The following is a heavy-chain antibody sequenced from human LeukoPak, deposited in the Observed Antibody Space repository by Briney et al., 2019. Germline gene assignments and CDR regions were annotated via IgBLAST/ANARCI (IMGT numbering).Heavy chain of an antibody. J-gene: IGHJ3*02. Sequence: PGGSLRLSCAASGFTFSSYGMSWVRQAPGKGLEWVSAISGSGGSTYYADSVKGRFTISRDNSKNTLYLQMNSLRAEDTAVYYCAKVIYDSSGYSGAAFDIWGQGTMVTVSS. V-gene: IGHV3-23*01. D-gene: IGHD3-22*01. CDR1: GFTFSSYG. CDR2: ISGSGGST. CDR3: AKVIYDSSGYSGAAFDI.